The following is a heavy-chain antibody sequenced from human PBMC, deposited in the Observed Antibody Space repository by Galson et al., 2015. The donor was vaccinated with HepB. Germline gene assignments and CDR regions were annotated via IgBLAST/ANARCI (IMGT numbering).Heavy chain of an antibody. CDR2: INPTSGAT. Sequence: SVKVSCKASEYTFTGHYIHWVRQVPGQGFEWMGRINPTSGATNYAQKFQGRVTLTRDTSISTAYMELSRLRSDDTAVYYCATVEFSTSGWLDPWGHGTLVTVSS. CDR3: ATVEFSTSGWLDP. CDR1: EYTFTGHY. D-gene: IGHD3-3*02. J-gene: IGHJ5*02. V-gene: IGHV1-2*06.